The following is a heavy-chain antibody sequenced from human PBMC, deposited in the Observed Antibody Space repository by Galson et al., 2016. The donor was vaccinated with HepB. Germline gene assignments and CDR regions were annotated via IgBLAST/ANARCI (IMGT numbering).Heavy chain of an antibody. CDR1: GFIFSSDW. J-gene: IGHJ6*02. CDR2: ISPDGTTA. Sequence: SLRLSCAASGFIFSSDWMHWVRQVPGKGLVWVSRISPDGTTATYADSVKGRFTISRDNGKNTLYMQMNSLRVEDTAVYFCARDLGAYQPYYYGMDVWGQGTTVTVSS. V-gene: IGHV3-74*01. CDR3: ARDLGAYQPYYYGMDV.